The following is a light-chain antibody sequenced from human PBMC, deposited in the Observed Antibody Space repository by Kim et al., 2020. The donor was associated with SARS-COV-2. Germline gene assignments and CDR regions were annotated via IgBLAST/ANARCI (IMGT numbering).Light chain of an antibody. CDR1: SREVVMYNL. CDR2: EVS. Sequence: SSATSATGPSREVVMYNLVSWYQQHPGKAPKIMIYEVSKRPSGVSNRFSGSKSGNTASLTISGLQAEDEADYYCCSYAGSSTSVVFGGGTQLTVL. CDR3: CSYAGSSTSVV. V-gene: IGLV2-23*02. J-gene: IGLJ2*01.